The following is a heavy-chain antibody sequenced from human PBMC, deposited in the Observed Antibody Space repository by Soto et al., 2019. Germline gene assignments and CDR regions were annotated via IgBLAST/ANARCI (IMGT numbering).Heavy chain of an antibody. CDR3: ARDREAGYNSYYGMGV. Sequence: SETLSLTCSVSGADINTYSWTWIRQPAGKGLEWIGRIYTSASINYNPSLKGRVTLSVDTSTNQVSLRLASVTAADTAIYYCARDREAGYNSYYGMGVWGQGTTVTVS. CDR1: GADINTYS. J-gene: IGHJ6*02. V-gene: IGHV4-4*07. CDR2: IYTSASI. D-gene: IGHD6-19*01.